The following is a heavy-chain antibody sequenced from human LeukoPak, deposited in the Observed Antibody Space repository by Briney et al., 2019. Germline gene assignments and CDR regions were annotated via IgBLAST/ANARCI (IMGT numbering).Heavy chain of an antibody. V-gene: IGHV3-15*01. D-gene: IGHD3-3*02. CDR3: VADFPYPPFQTDF. J-gene: IGHJ4*02. Sequence: GGSLRLSCAASGFTFSDAWMTWVRQAPGKGLEWVGRVKSRPAGGTAAYAAPVQGRFTISSDDSKNTPWLKMNSLKTEDTAMYYCVADFPYPPFQTDFLGEGTLVTVSS. CDR2: VKSRPAGGTA. CDR1: GFTFSDAW.